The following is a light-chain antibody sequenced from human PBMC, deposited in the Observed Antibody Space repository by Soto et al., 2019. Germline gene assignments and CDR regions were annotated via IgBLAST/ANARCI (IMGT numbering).Light chain of an antibody. CDR2: DAS. J-gene: IGKJ4*01. V-gene: IGKV3-11*01. CDR1: PSVSNS. Sequence: ESVLTQSPATLSLSPGERATLSCRASPSVSNSLAWYQHKPGQAPRLLIYDASNRDTGVPTRFSGSGSGTDFTLTITSLEPEDFAVYYCQQCNKLPSFTFGGGTKVDLK. CDR3: QQCNKLPSFT.